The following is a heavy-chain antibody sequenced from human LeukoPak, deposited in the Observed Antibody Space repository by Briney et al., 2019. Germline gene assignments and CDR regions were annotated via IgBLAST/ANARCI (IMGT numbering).Heavy chain of an antibody. V-gene: IGHV4-4*07. CDR2: IYTSGST. Sequence: SETLSLTCTVPGGSISSYYWSWIRQPAGKGLEWIGRIYTSGSTNYNPSLKSRVTMSVDTSKNQFSLKLSSVTAADTAVYYCASGSSGYYEYYFDYWGQGTLVTVSS. CDR3: ASGSSGYYEYYFDY. D-gene: IGHD3-22*01. CDR1: GGSISSYY. J-gene: IGHJ4*02.